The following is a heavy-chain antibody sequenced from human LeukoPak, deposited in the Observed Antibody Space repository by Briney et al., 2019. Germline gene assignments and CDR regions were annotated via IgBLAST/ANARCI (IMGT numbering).Heavy chain of an antibody. V-gene: IGHV3-21*01. CDR3: ARATAQRYYYYGMDV. D-gene: IGHD5-18*01. CDR1: GFTFSSYS. Sequence: PGGSLRLSCAASGFTFSSYSMNWVRQAPGKGLERVSSISSSSSYIYYADSVKGRFTISRDNAKNSLYLQMNSLRAEDTAVYYCARATAQRYYYYGMDVWGQGTTVTVSS. CDR2: ISSSSSYI. J-gene: IGHJ6*02.